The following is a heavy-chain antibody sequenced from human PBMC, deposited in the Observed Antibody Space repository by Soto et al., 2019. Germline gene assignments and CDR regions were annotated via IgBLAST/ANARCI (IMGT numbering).Heavy chain of an antibody. V-gene: IGHV4-30-4*08. CDR2: IYYSGST. D-gene: IGHD3-22*01. Sequence: YCWSWNRKPPGKGLEWIGYIYYSGSTYYNPSLKSRVTISVDTSKNQFFLKLSSVTAADTAVYYCARWYYYDSSGYYYDYFDYWGQGTLVTVSS. J-gene: IGHJ4*02. CDR1: YC. CDR3: ARWYYYDSSGYYYDYFDY.